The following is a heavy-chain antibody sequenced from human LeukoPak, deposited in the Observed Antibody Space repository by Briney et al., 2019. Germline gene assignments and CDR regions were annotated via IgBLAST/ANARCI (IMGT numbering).Heavy chain of an antibody. CDR2: IYPGNSDT. Sequence: GESLKISCKGSGYSFTSYWIGWVSQMPGKNLEWMGIIYPGNSDTRYSPSFQGQVTISADKSISTAYLQWSSLKASDTAMYYGARTDIVVVPAAIENGFDYRGQGTLVTVSS. CDR3: ARTDIVVVPAAIENGFDY. CDR1: GYSFTSYW. V-gene: IGHV5-51*01. J-gene: IGHJ4*02. D-gene: IGHD2-2*01.